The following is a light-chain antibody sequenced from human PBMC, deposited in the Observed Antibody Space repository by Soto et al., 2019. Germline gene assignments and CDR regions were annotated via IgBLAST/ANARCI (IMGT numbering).Light chain of an antibody. Sequence: EIVMTQSPATLSVSPGERATLSCRASQSVSSNLAWYQQKPGQAPRLLIYGASTRANGIPARFSGSGSWTEFTLTISSLQSEDFAVYYCQQYKNWLITFGQGTRLQIK. V-gene: IGKV3-15*01. CDR1: QSVSSN. CDR2: GAS. J-gene: IGKJ5*01. CDR3: QQYKNWLIT.